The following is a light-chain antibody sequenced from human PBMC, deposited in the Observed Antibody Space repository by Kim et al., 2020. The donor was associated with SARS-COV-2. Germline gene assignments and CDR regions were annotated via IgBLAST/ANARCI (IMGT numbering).Light chain of an antibody. CDR3: SSYTSSSTWV. J-gene: IGLJ3*02. V-gene: IGLV2-14*03. CDR1: SSDVGGYNH. Sequence: QSASVSGSPGQSITISCTGTSSDVGGYNHVSWYQQHPGKAPKLMLYDVIKRPSGVSNRFSGSKSGNTASLTISGLQAEDEADYYCSSYTSSSTWVFGSGTQLTVL. CDR2: DVI.